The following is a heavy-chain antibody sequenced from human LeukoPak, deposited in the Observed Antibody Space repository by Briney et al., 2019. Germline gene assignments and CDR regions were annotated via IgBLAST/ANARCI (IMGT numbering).Heavy chain of an antibody. CDR2: ISGSGGST. CDR3: AKDANWNHGGGYMDV. CDR1: GFTFSSYA. D-gene: IGHD1-1*01. V-gene: IGHV3-23*01. Sequence: AGGSLRLSCAASGFTFSSYAMSWVRQAPGKGLEWVSAISGSGGSTYYADSVKGRFTISRDNSKNTLYLQMNSLRDEDTAVYYCAKDANWNHGGGYMDVWGKGTTVTVSS. J-gene: IGHJ6*03.